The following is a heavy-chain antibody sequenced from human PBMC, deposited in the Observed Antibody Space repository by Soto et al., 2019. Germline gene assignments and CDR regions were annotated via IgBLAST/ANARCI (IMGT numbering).Heavy chain of an antibody. D-gene: IGHD1-26*01. CDR3: AKVMTEYSGVAIDH. Sequence: QVHLLESGGGVVQPGRSPRLSCVASGFTFSNFGIHWVRQAPGKGLEWLAVVSYDEVNKFYADSVRGRFTISRDNSKDTVYIQINSLRRDDTAMYFCAKVMTEYSGVAIDHWGQGTLVTVSS. V-gene: IGHV3-30*18. CDR1: GFTFSNFG. J-gene: IGHJ4*02. CDR2: VSYDEVNK.